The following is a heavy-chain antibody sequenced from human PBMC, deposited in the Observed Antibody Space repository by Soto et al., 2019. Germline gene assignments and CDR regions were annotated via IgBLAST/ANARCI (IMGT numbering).Heavy chain of an antibody. CDR2: LSYAGDNK. J-gene: IGHJ6*02. CDR3: AKPTGYCTSITCLRYDFAMDV. D-gene: IGHD2-2*01. V-gene: IGHV3-30*18. Sequence: QVQLVESGGGVVQPGRSLRLSCAASGFTFSSYGMHWVRQAPGKGLEWVAVLSYAGDNKYYADSVKGRFTISRDNSKNALYLHMNGLRAEDTAVYYCAKPTGYCTSITCLRYDFAMDVWCEGTTVAVS. CDR1: GFTFSSYG.